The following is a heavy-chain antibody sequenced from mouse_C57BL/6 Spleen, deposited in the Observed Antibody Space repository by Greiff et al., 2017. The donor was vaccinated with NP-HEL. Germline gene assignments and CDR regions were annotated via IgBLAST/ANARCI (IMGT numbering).Heavy chain of an antibody. V-gene: IGHV1-69*01. CDR2: IDPSDSYT. J-gene: IGHJ4*01. Sequence: QVQLQQPGAELVMPGASVKLSCKASGYTFTSYWMHWVKQRPGQGLEWIGEIDPSDSYTNYNQKFKGKSTLTVDKSSSTAYMQLSSLTSEDSAVYYCARPYGSSYGNYAMDYWGQGTSVTVSS. D-gene: IGHD1-1*01. CDR1: GYTFTSYW. CDR3: ARPYGSSYGNYAMDY.